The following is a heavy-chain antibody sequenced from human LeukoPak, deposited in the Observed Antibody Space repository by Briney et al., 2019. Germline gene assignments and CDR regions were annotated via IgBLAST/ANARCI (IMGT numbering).Heavy chain of an antibody. CDR2: INHSGST. CDR1: GGSISSGSYY. D-gene: IGHD4-17*01. CDR3: ARDQGDYPFWYFDL. Sequence: SETLSLTCTASGGSISSGSYYWSWIRQPPGKGLEWIGEINHSGSTNYNPSLKSRVTISVDTSKNQFSLKLSSVTAADTAVYYCARDQGDYPFWYFDLWGRGTLVTVSS. J-gene: IGHJ2*01. V-gene: IGHV4-39*07.